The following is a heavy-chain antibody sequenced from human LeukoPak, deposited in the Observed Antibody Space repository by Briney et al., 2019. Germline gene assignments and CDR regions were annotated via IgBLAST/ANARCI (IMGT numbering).Heavy chain of an antibody. J-gene: IGHJ5*02. CDR3: ASCECYDLQFDP. CDR2: INHSGST. D-gene: IGHD3-3*01. CDR1: GGSFSGYY. Sequence: SETLSLTCAVYGGSFSGYYWSWIRQPPGKGLEWIGEINHSGSTNYNPSLKSRVTISVDTSKNQFSLKLSSVTAADTAVYYCASCECYDLQFDPWGQGTLVTVSS. V-gene: IGHV4-34*01.